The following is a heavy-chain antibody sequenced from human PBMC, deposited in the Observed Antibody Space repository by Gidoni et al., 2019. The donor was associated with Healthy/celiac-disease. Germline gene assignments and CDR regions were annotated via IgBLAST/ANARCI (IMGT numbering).Heavy chain of an antibody. CDR3: TREGDSSGSLGG. D-gene: IGHD6-19*01. J-gene: IGHJ4*02. CDR2: IRSKAYGGTT. Sequence: EVQLVESGGGLVKQGRSLRLSCTASGFTFGDYAMSWFRPAPGKGLEWVGFIRSKAYGGTTEYAASVKGRFTISRDDSKSIAYLQMNSLKTEDTAVYYCTREGDSSGSLGGWGQGTLVTVSS. V-gene: IGHV3-49*05. CDR1: GFTFGDYA.